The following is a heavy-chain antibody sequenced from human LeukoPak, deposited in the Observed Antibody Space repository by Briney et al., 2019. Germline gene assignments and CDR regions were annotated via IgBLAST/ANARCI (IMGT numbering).Heavy chain of an antibody. J-gene: IGHJ4*02. CDR2: INHSGST. CDR3: ARGPLRSNTYFDY. Sequence: PSETLSLTCAVYGGSFSGYYWSWIRQPPGKGLEWIGEINHSGSTNYNPSLKSRVTISVDTSKNQFSLKLSSVTAADTAVYYCARGPLRSNTYFDYWGQGTLVTVSS. CDR1: GGSFSGYY. D-gene: IGHD2/OR15-2a*01. V-gene: IGHV4-34*01.